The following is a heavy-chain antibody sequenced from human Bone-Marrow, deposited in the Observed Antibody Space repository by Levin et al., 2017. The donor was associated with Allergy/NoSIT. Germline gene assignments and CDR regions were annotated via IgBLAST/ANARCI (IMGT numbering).Heavy chain of an antibody. D-gene: IGHD4-17*01. CDR2: INHSGST. V-gene: IGHV4-34*01. CDR1: GGSFSGYY. J-gene: IGHJ4*02. CDR3: ARGKITTTTTYGGGYYFDY. Sequence: PSETLSLTCAVYGGSFSGYYWSWIRQPPGKGLEWIGEINHSGSTNYNPSLKSRVTISVDTSKNQFSLKLSSVTAADTAVYYCARGKITTTTTYGGGYYFDYWGQGTLVTVSS.